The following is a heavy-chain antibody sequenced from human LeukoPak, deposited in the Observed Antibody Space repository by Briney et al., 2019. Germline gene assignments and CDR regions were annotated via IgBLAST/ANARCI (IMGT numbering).Heavy chain of an antibody. V-gene: IGHV4-39*01. Sequence: KASETLSLTCTVSGGSISSSSYYWGWIRQPPGKGLEWIGSIYYSGSTYYNPSLKSRVTISVDTSKNQFSLKLSSVTAADTAVYYCARYNPHYDFWSGYGPGRYYFDYWGQGTLVTVSS. CDR2: IYYSGST. CDR1: GGSISSSSYY. J-gene: IGHJ4*02. D-gene: IGHD3-3*01. CDR3: ARYNPHYDFWSGYGPGRYYFDY.